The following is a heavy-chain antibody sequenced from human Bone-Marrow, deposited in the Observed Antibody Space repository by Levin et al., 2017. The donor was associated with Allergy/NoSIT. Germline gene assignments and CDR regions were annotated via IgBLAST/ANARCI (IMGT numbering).Heavy chain of an antibody. CDR2: ISPHTGGT. V-gene: IGHV1-2*02. D-gene: IGHD5-18*01. CDR3: ARHRPGAIGWILDF. Sequence: GASVKVSCKASGYTFRDSYMLWVRQAPGQGLEWMGWISPHTGGTNYARQFQGRVTLTSDTSVSTSYMELSGLRFDDTAVYYCARHRPGAIGWILDFWGQGTLVTVSS. J-gene: IGHJ4*02. CDR1: GYTFRDSY.